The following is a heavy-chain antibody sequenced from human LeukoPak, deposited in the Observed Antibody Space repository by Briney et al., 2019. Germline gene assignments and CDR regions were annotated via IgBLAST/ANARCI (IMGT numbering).Heavy chain of an antibody. CDR3: ARRKGITMVRGVTPPYYFDY. CDR2: INHSGST. D-gene: IGHD3-10*01. V-gene: IGHV4-34*01. CDR1: GSTFSRYW. J-gene: IGHJ4*02. Sequence: GSLRLSCAASGSTFSRYWMSWVRQAPGKGLEWIGEINHSGSTNYNPSLKSRVTISVDTSKNQFSLKLSSVTAADTAVYYCARRKGITMVRGVTPPYYFDYWGQGTLVTVSS.